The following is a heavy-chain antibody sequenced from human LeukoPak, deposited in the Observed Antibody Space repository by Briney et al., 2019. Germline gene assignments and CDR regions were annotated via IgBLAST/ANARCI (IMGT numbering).Heavy chain of an antibody. CDR1: GYTFTSYG. CDR3: ARVRDGYNDAYDI. D-gene: IGHD5-24*01. J-gene: IGHJ3*02. CDR2: VNPSGDST. Sequence: ASVKVSCKASGYTFTSYGISWVRQAPGQGLEGMGIVNPSGDSTNYAQNFQGRVTMTGDTSTSTVYMELSSLRSEDTAVYYCARVRDGYNDAYDIWGQGTMVTVPS. V-gene: IGHV1-46*01.